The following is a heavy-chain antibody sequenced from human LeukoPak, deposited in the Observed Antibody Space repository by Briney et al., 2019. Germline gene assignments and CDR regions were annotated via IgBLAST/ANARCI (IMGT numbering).Heavy chain of an antibody. J-gene: IGHJ4*02. V-gene: IGHV4-59*01. CDR2: VYYTGRT. D-gene: IGHD2-15*01. CDR3: AREDIGARFFDS. CDR1: GGSIDTYF. Sequence: SETLSLTCTVSGGSIDTYFWSWFRQPPGKRLEWLGYVYYTGRTSYNPSLKSRLTISVDTSKNQFSLMLTSVTVADTAIYFCAREDIGARFFDSWGPGTLVTVSS.